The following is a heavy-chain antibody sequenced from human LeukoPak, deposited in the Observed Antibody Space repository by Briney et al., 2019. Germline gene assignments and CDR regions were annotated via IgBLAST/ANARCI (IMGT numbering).Heavy chain of an antibody. Sequence: SETLSLTCTVSGGSISSYYWSWIRQPPGKGLESIGSIYYSGSTNYNPSLKSRVTISVDTSTNQFSLKLSSVTAADTAVYYCARADGLAWVDYWGQGTLVTVSS. CDR2: IYYSGST. V-gene: IGHV4-59*01. CDR3: ARADGLAWVDY. J-gene: IGHJ4*02. D-gene: IGHD3/OR15-3a*01. CDR1: GGSISSYY.